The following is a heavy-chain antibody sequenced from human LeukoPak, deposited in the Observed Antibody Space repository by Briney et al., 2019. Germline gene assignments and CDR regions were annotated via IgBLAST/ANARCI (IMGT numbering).Heavy chain of an antibody. CDR2: IYPGDSDT. CDR3: ARGEAAAGHVIDY. CDR1: GSSFTSYW. J-gene: IGHJ4*02. Sequence: GEPLKISCKGSGSSFTSYWIGWVRQMPGKGLEWMGIIYPGDSDTRYSPSFQVQVTISADKSISTAYLQWSSLKASDTAMYYCARGEAAAGHVIDYWGQGTLVTVSS. V-gene: IGHV5-51*01. D-gene: IGHD6-13*01.